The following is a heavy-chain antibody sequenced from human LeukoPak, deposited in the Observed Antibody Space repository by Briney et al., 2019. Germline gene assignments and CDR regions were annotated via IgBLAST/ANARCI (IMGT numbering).Heavy chain of an antibody. V-gene: IGHV1-69*13. Sequence: SVKVSCKASGYTFTTYGISWVRQAPGQGLEWMGGIIPIFGTANYAQKFQGRVTITADESTSTAYMELSSLRSEDTAVYYCAFSGSSNWRFDYWGQGTLVTVSS. D-gene: IGHD1-26*01. CDR1: GYTFTTYG. J-gene: IGHJ4*02. CDR2: IIPIFGTA. CDR3: AFSGSSNWRFDY.